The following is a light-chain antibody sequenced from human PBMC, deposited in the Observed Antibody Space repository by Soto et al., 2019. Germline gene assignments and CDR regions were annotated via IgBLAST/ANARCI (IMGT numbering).Light chain of an antibody. CDR2: AAS. J-gene: IGKJ5*01. CDR1: QVISSY. Sequence: QLTQAPSFLSASAGDRVTITCRASQVISSYLAWYQQKPGRAPKLLIYAASTLQSGVPSRFSGSGSGTEFTLTITSLQPEDFATYYCQQLNSFPITFGQGTRLEIK. V-gene: IGKV1-9*01. CDR3: QQLNSFPIT.